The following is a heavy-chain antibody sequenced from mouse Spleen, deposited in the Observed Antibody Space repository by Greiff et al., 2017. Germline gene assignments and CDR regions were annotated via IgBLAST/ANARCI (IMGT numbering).Heavy chain of an antibody. J-gene: IGHJ2*01. CDR2: INPYNGGT. V-gene: IGHV1-19*01. D-gene: IGHD2-1*01. CDR1: GYTFTDYY. CDR3: ARGNYGNPFDY. Sequence: EVQLQQSGPVLVKPGASVKMSCKASGYTFTDYYMNWVKQSHGKSLEWIGVINPYNGGTSYNQKFKGKATLTVDKSSSTAYMELNSLTSEDSAVYYCARGNYGNPFDYWGQGTTLTVSS.